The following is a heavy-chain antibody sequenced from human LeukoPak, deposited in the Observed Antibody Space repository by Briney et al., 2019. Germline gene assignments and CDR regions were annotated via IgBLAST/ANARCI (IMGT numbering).Heavy chain of an antibody. D-gene: IGHD5-18*01. J-gene: IGHJ6*02. CDR1: GFTFSSYG. Sequence: GGSLRLSCAASGFTFSSYGMHWVRQAPGKGLEWVAVISYDGSNKYYADSVKGRFTISRDNSKNTLCLQMNSLRAEDTAVYYCARYSLPWTAMVYYGIYICGQRATCTVSS. CDR3: ARYSLPWTAMVYYGIYI. V-gene: IGHV3-33*01. CDR2: ISYDGSNK.